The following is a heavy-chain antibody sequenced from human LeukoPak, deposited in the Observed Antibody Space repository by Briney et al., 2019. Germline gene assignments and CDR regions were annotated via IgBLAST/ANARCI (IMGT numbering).Heavy chain of an antibody. CDR1: GYTFTSYG. Sequence: ASVTVSCKASGYTFTSYGINWVRQAPGQGLEWMGWISAYNGNTNYAQKLQGRVTMTTDTSTSTAYMELRSLRSDDTAVYYCARDRPIVGATRVDYWGQGTLVTVSS. V-gene: IGHV1-18*01. CDR3: ARDRPIVGATRVDY. J-gene: IGHJ4*02. CDR2: ISAYNGNT. D-gene: IGHD1-26*01.